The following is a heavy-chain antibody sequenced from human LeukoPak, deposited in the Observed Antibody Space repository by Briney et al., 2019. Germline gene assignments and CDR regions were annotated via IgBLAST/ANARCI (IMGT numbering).Heavy chain of an antibody. Sequence: GGSLRLSCAASGFTFSSYGMHWVRQAPGKGLEWVAVIWYDGSNKYYADSVEGRFTISRDNSKNTLYLQMNSLRAEDTAVYYCARDKYDILTGYDYYYYGMDVWGQGTTVTVSS. D-gene: IGHD3-9*01. CDR1: GFTFSSYG. CDR3: ARDKYDILTGYDYYYYGMDV. CDR2: IWYDGSNK. V-gene: IGHV3-33*01. J-gene: IGHJ6*02.